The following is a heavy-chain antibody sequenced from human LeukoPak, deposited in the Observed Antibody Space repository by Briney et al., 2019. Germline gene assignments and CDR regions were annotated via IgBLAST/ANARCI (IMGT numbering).Heavy chain of an antibody. Sequence: APVKVSCKTSGYTFTAYDLNWVRQAPGQGLEWMGWMKSNSGDTHFAQRFQVRVTMTRNTSISTAFMELSSLRSEDTAVYYCARGEYSSSWYPFDYWGQGSLVTVSS. V-gene: IGHV1-8*01. CDR1: GYTFTAYD. CDR3: ARGEYSSSWYPFDY. J-gene: IGHJ4*02. CDR2: MKSNSGDT. D-gene: IGHD6-13*01.